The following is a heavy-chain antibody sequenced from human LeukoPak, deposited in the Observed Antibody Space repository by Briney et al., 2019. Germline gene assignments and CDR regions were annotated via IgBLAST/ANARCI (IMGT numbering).Heavy chain of an antibody. CDR2: FDPEDGET. CDR1: GYTLTELS. J-gene: IGHJ4*02. Sequence: GASVKVSCKVSGYTLTELSMHWVRQAPGKGLEWMGGFDPEDGETIYAQKFQGRVTMTEDTSTDTAYMELSSLRSEDTAVYYCASSSVQGVITPFDYWGQGTLVTVSS. D-gene: IGHD3-10*01. CDR3: ASSSVQGVITPFDY. V-gene: IGHV1-24*01.